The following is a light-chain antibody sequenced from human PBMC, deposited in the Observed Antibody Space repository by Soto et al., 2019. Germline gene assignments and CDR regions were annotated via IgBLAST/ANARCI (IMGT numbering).Light chain of an antibody. CDR1: QDVRNY. CDR3: LQDYSWTWT. V-gene: IGKV1-6*01. CDR2: GAF. Sequence: AIQMTQSPSSLSSSFGDRLTITCRASQDVRNYVGWYQQKPGKAPKFLIYGAFSLETGIPSRFSGSVYGTEGTITINSLMKEDCATYFCLQDYSWTWTFGQGTKVDIK. J-gene: IGKJ1*01.